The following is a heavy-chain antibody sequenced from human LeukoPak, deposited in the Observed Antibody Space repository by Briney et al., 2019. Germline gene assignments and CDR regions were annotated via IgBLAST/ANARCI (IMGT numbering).Heavy chain of an antibody. V-gene: IGHV3-30*18. CDR2: ISYDGSNK. J-gene: IGHJ4*02. CDR1: GFTFSSYG. CDR3: AKGTAMAASFDY. D-gene: IGHD5-18*01. Sequence: GRSLRLSCAASGFTFSSYGMHWVRQAPGKGLDWVAVISYDGSNKYYADSVKGRFTISRDNSKNTLYLQMNSLRAEDTAVYYSAKGTAMAASFDYWGQGTLVTVSS.